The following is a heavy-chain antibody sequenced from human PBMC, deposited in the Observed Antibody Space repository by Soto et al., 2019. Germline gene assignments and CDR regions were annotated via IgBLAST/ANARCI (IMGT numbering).Heavy chain of an antibody. J-gene: IGHJ3*02. CDR2: ISGSGGST. CDR3: AKNKWLRLRGSDAFDI. D-gene: IGHD5-12*01. Sequence: EVQLLESGGGLVQPGGSLRLSCAASGFTFSSYAMSWVRQAPGKGLEWVSAISGSGGSTYYADSVKGRFTISRDNSKNTLYLKMNSLRAEDTAVYYCAKNKWLRLRGSDAFDIWGQGTMVTVSS. V-gene: IGHV3-23*01. CDR1: GFTFSSYA.